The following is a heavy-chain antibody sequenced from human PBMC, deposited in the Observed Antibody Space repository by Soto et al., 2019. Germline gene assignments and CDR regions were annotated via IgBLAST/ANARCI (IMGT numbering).Heavy chain of an antibody. D-gene: IGHD1-7*01. J-gene: IGHJ1*01. Sequence: GGSLRLSCAASGFTFSSYSMNWVRQAPGKGLEWVSYISSSSSTIYYADSVKGRFTISRDNAKNSLYLQMNSLRAEDTAVYYCARDDRGWNSEHFQHWGQGTLVTVSS. V-gene: IGHV3-48*01. CDR2: ISSSSSTI. CDR1: GFTFSSYS. CDR3: ARDDRGWNSEHFQH.